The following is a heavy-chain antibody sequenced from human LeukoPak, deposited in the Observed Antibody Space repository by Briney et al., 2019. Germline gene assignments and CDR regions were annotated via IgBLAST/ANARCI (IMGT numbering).Heavy chain of an antibody. Sequence: GGSLRLSCAASGFTFSSYAMHWVRQAPGKGLEWVAVISYDGSNKYYADSVKGRFTISRDNSKNTLYLQMNSLRAEDTAVYYCARDRYSGYDYPNWFDPWGQGTLVTDSP. D-gene: IGHD5-12*01. CDR1: GFTFSSYA. CDR3: ARDRYSGYDYPNWFDP. J-gene: IGHJ5*02. CDR2: ISYDGSNK. V-gene: IGHV3-30*04.